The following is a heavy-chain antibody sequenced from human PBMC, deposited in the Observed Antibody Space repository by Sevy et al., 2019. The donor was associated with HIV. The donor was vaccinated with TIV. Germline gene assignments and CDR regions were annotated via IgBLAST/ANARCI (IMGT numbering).Heavy chain of an antibody. CDR2: IKQDGSEK. D-gene: IGHD3-22*01. CDR3: ARDRAYYYVSSGYWCDY. V-gene: IGHV3-7*03. J-gene: IGHJ4*02. CDR1: GFTFSSYW. Sequence: GGSLRLSCAASGFTFSSYWMSWVRQAPGKGLEWVANIKQDGSEKYYVDSVKGRFTISRDNAKNSLYLQMNSLRAEDTAVYYCARDRAYYYVSSGYWCDYWGQGTLVTVSS.